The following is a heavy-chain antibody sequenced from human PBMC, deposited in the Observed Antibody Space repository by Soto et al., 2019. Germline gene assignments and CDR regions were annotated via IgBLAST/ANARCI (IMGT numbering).Heavy chain of an antibody. CDR3: ASYRDSSGLRRYDY. D-gene: IGHD3-22*01. CDR2: IKSKAHGGTT. CDR1: DFILSDAW. J-gene: IGHJ4*02. Sequence: EVQLAESGGGLIKPGESLTLSCAASDFILSDAWMKWVRQAPGKGLEWVGRIKSKAHGGTTDYAAPLKGRFTILSDDSKTTLYLLMNSLPAEATAMYYCASYRDSSGLRRYDYWGQGALVTVSS. V-gene: IGHV3-15*07.